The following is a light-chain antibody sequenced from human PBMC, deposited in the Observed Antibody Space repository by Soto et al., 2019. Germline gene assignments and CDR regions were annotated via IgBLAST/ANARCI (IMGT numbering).Light chain of an antibody. CDR1: QSIGNW. CDR2: KSS. Sequence: DIQMTQSPSTLSASVGDRVTITCRASQSIGNWLDWYQHKPGKAPKLLIYKSSNLESGVPSRFSGSGSGTDFTLTINSLQPDDFATYYCQQYGNYSPYTFGQGTKLEIK. V-gene: IGKV1-5*03. J-gene: IGKJ2*01. CDR3: QQYGNYSPYT.